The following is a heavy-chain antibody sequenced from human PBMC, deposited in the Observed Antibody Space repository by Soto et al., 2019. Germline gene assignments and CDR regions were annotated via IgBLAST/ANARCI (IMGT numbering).Heavy chain of an antibody. D-gene: IGHD3-3*01. CDR2: ISSSSSTI. V-gene: IGHV3-48*02. CDR3: ARAPPNITIFGVVIISPHYYGMDV. J-gene: IGHJ6*02. CDR1: GFTFSSYS. Sequence: EVQLVESGGGLVQPGGSLRLSCAASGFTFSSYSMNWVRQAPGKGLEWVSYISSSSSTIYYADSVKGRFTISRDNAKNSLYLQMNSLRDEDTAVYYCARAPPNITIFGVVIISPHYYGMDVWGQGTTVTVSS.